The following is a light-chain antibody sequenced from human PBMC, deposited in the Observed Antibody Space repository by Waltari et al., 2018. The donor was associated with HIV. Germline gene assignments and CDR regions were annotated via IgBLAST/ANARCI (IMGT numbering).Light chain of an antibody. CDR2: RNN. J-gene: IGLJ3*02. V-gene: IGLV1-47*01. Sequence: QSVLTQPPSASGTPGQRVTISCSGSRPTIGSNDVHWYQHRPGTAPKLLIYRNNQRPSGVPDRFSGSKSGTSASLAISGLRSEDEADYYCAAWDDSLSGWVFGGGTKLTVL. CDR3: AAWDDSLSGWV. CDR1: RPTIGSND.